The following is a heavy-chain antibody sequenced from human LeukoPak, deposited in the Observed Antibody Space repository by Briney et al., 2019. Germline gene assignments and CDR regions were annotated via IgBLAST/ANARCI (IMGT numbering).Heavy chain of an antibody. Sequence: ASVKVSCKASGYTFTGYYMHWVRQAPGQGLEWMGWISAYNGNTNYAQKLQGRVTMTTDTSTSTAYMELRSLRSDDTAVYYCARIGMITFGGVIAVDAFDIWGQGTMVTVSS. D-gene: IGHD3-16*02. CDR3: ARIGMITFGGVIAVDAFDI. CDR1: GYTFTGYY. J-gene: IGHJ3*02. V-gene: IGHV1-18*04. CDR2: ISAYNGNT.